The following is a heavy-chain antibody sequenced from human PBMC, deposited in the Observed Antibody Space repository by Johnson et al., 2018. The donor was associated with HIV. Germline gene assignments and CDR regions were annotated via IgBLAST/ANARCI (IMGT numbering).Heavy chain of an antibody. Sequence: QVQLVESGGGVVQPGRSLRLSCAASGFTFSSYGMHWVRQAPCKGLEWVAFISYDGSNKYDADSVKARFTISRDNAKTSLYLQMNSLRAEDTAVYYCARGPYGGNDGFDIWGQGPMVTFSS. CDR3: ARGPYGGNDGFDI. J-gene: IGHJ3*02. D-gene: IGHD4-23*01. CDR2: ISYDGSNK. V-gene: IGHV3-30*03. CDR1: GFTFSSYG.